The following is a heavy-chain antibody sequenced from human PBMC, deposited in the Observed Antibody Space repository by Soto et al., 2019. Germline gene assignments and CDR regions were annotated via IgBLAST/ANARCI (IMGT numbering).Heavy chain of an antibody. J-gene: IGHJ5*02. CDR1: GYTFSSYG. CDR2: ISAYKGNT. Sequence: APIKVSCQGSGYTFSSYGISWGRQAPGQGLEWMGWISAYKGNTNYAQKVQGRVTMTTDTSTSTAYMELRSLRSDDTAVYYCARGVGSGSYYNQYNWFDPWGQGTLVTVSS. CDR3: ARGVGSGSYYNQYNWFDP. V-gene: IGHV1-18*01. D-gene: IGHD3-10*01.